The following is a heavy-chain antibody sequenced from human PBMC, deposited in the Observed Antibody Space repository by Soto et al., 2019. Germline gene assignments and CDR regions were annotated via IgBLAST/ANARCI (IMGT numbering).Heavy chain of an antibody. Sequence: EVQLVESGGGLVQPGGSLRLSCAASGFTFSSYEMNWVRQAPGKGLEWVSYISSSGSTIYYADSVKGRFTISRDNAKNSLYMQMNSLRAEDTAVYYCARDSRDSSGYYWYYFDYWGQGTLVTVSS. V-gene: IGHV3-48*03. CDR1: GFTFSSYE. D-gene: IGHD3-22*01. CDR2: ISSSGSTI. J-gene: IGHJ4*02. CDR3: ARDSRDSSGYYWYYFDY.